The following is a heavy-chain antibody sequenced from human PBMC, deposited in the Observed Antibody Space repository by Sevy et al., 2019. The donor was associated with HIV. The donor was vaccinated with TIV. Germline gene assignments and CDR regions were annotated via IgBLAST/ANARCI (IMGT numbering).Heavy chain of an antibody. CDR1: GFDVSSTY. D-gene: IGHD3-22*01. CDR3: ARLSVYYYDSDGYYTTGNAFDI. J-gene: IGHJ3*02. CDR2: IYRGENT. Sequence: LSLTCAATGFDVSSTYMSWVRQGPGKGLEWVSIIYRGENTHYTDSVKGRFTISRDNSKNTLFLQMNSLRAEDTAVYYCARLSVYYYDSDGYYTTGNAFDIWGQGTMVTVSS. V-gene: IGHV3-53*01.